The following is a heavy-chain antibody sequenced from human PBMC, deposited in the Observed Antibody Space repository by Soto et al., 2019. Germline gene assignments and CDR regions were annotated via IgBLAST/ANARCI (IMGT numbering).Heavy chain of an antibody. Sequence: SETLSLTCTVSGGSISSYYWSWIRQPPGKGLEWIGYIYHSGSSNYNPSLKSRVTILLDTSKNQLSLKLSSVTAADTAVYYCARQRSVVVTPWWGPPWGLGTLVTVS. CDR3: ARQRSVVVTPWWGPP. J-gene: IGHJ5*02. D-gene: IGHD2-15*01. V-gene: IGHV4-59*08. CDR2: IYHSGSS. CDR1: GGSISSYY.